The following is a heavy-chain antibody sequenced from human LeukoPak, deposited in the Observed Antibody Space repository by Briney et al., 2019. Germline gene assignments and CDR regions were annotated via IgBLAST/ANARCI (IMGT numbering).Heavy chain of an antibody. V-gene: IGHV3-30*02. D-gene: IGHD3-10*01. Sequence: GGSLRLSCAASGFTFSLYGMHWVRQAPGKGLEWVAFMRLDGSNKYYADSVKGRFTIYRDNSKNTLSLQMNSLRAEDTAVYYCARGRGYYGSGSLYYFDYWGQGTLVTVSS. CDR1: GFTFSLYG. CDR2: MRLDGSNK. CDR3: ARGRGYYGSGSLYYFDY. J-gene: IGHJ4*02.